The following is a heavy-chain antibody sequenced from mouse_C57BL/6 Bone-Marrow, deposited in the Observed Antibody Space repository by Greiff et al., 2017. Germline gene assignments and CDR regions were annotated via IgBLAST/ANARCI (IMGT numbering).Heavy chain of an antibody. CDR1: AFTFSDSG. D-gene: IGHD2-2*01. CDR2: ISNLAYSI. J-gene: IGHJ3*01. V-gene: IGHV5-15*01. Sequence: EVKLMESGGGLVQPGGSLKLSCAASAFTFSDSGMAWVRQAPRKGPEWVAFISNLAYSIYYADTVTGRFTISRENAKNTLYLEMSSLRSEDTSMYYCARLFMLTTKRTFAYWGQGTLVTVSA. CDR3: ARLFMLTTKRTFAY.